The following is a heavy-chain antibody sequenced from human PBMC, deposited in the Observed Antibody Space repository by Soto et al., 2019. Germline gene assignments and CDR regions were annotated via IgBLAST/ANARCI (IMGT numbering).Heavy chain of an antibody. CDR1: GFSLSNARMG. Sequence: QVTLKESGPVLVKPTETLTLTCTVSGFSLSNARMGVSWIRQPPGKALEWLAHIFSNDEKSYSTSLKSRLTITKDXXKXHXXLTMTNMDPVDTATYYCARIQGGDIVPTIVYYFDYCGQGTLVTVSS. V-gene: IGHV2-26*01. J-gene: IGHJ4*02. CDR3: ARIQGGDIVPTIVYYFDY. D-gene: IGHD5-12*01. CDR2: IFSNDEK.